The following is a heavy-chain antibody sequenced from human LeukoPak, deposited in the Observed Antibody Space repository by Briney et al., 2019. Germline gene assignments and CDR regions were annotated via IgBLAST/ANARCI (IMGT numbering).Heavy chain of an antibody. CDR3: ARGPSPTMIVAPPFDY. CDR2: IYYSGST. Sequence: SETLSLTCTVSGGSISSGGYYWSWIRQHPGKGLEWIGYIYYSGSTYYNPSLKSRVTISVDTSKNQFSLKLSSVTAADTAVYYCARGPSPTMIVAPPFDYWGQGTLVTVSS. J-gene: IGHJ4*02. V-gene: IGHV4-31*03. D-gene: IGHD3-22*01. CDR1: GGSISSGGYY.